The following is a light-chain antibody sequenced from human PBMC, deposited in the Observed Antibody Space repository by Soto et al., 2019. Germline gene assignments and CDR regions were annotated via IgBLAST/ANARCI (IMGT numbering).Light chain of an antibody. CDR1: QSVGSN. J-gene: IGKJ5*01. Sequence: EILLTQSPATLPVSPGERATLCFRASQSVGSNLAWFQQKPGQAPRLLIYGSSTRATGVPARFSGSGSGADFTLTISNLQSEDFVVYYCQQYTNWPPITFGQGTRLQI. V-gene: IGKV3-15*01. CDR3: QQYTNWPPIT. CDR2: GSS.